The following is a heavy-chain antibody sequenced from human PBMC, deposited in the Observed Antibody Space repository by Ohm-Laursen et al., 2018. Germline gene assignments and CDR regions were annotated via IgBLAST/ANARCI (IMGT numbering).Heavy chain of an antibody. J-gene: IGHJ5*02. Sequence: SLRLSCAASRFSVSTNYMNWARQAPGKGLEWVSEIDRGGNGYYAESVKGRFTISRDNSKNTLYLQMNNLRAEDSAVYYCASYYGGYDPWGQGTLVTVSS. CDR3: ASYYGGYDP. CDR2: IDRGGNG. D-gene: IGHD4-23*01. CDR1: RFSVSTNY. V-gene: IGHV3-53*01.